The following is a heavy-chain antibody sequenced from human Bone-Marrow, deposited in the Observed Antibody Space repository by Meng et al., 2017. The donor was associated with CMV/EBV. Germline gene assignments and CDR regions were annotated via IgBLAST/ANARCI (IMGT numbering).Heavy chain of an antibody. V-gene: IGHV3-30*04. D-gene: IGHD6-6*01. J-gene: IGHJ6*02. CDR3: ARGPLGYSSSPYYYGMDV. Sequence: GGSLRLSCAASGFTFSSYAMHWVRQAPGKGLEWVAVISYDGSNKYYADSVKGRFTISRDNSKNTLYLQMNSLRAEDTAVYYCARGPLGYSSSPYYYGMDVWGQGTTATVSS. CDR2: ISYDGSNK. CDR1: GFTFSSYA.